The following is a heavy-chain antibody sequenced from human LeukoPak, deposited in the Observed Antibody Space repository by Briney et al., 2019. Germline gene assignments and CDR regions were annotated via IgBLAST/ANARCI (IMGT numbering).Heavy chain of an antibody. D-gene: IGHD3-16*02. V-gene: IGHV3-49*03. CDR1: GFTFGDYA. CDR3: AKLDYVWGSYRYDY. CDR2: IRSKPYGGTT. J-gene: IGHJ4*02. Sequence: GGSLRLSCTASGFTFGDYAMSWFRQAPGKGLEWVGFIRSKPYGGTTENAASVKGRFTISRDNSKNTLYLQMNSLRAEDTAVYYCAKLDYVWGSYRYDYWGQGTLVAVSS.